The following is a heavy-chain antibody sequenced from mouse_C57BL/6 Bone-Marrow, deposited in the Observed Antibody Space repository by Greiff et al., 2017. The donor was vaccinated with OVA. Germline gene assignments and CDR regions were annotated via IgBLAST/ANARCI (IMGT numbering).Heavy chain of an antibody. CDR2: ISDGGSYT. V-gene: IGHV5-4*03. Sequence: EVKLVESGGGLVKPGGSLKLSCAASGFTFSSYAMSWVRQTPEKRLEWVATISDGGSYTYYPDNVKGRFTISRDNATNNLYLQMSHLKSEDTAMYYCARAPYGYDWYFDVWGTGTTVTVSS. CDR1: GFTFSSYA. J-gene: IGHJ1*03. CDR3: ARAPYGYDWYFDV. D-gene: IGHD2-2*01.